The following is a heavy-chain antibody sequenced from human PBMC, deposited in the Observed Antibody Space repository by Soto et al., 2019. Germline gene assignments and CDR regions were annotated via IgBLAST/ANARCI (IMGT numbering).Heavy chain of an antibody. CDR3: ARGRYGDY. Sequence: QVHLVQSGAEVKKPGASVKVSCKASGYTFTSYGITWVRQAPGQGLEWMGWISAHNGNTDYAQQLQGRVIVTRDTSTSKAYMELRSLRSDDTAVYYCARGRYGDYWGQRALVTVSS. J-gene: IGHJ4*02. CDR1: GYTFTSYG. CDR2: ISAHNGNT. D-gene: IGHD1-1*01. V-gene: IGHV1-18*01.